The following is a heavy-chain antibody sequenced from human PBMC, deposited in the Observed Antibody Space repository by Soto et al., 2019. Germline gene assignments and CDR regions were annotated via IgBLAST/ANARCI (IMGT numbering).Heavy chain of an antibody. CDR3: ARGGSTILGVAHYGMDV. Sequence: SVKVSCKASGGTFSSYAISWVRQAPGQGLEWMGGIIPIFGTANYAQKFQGRVTITADKSTSTAYMELSSLRSEDTAVYYCARGGSTILGVAHYGMDVWGQGTTVTVSS. V-gene: IGHV1-69*06. CDR1: GGTFSSYA. J-gene: IGHJ6*02. D-gene: IGHD3-3*01. CDR2: IIPIFGTA.